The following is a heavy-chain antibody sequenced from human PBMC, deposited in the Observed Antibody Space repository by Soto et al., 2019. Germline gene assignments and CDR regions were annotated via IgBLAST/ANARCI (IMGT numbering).Heavy chain of an antibody. V-gene: IGHV4-31*03. CDR3: ARKIYSSGWFNWFDP. J-gene: IGHJ5*02. CDR2: IYYSGST. Sequence: SETLSLTCTVSGGSISSGGYYWSWIRQHPGKGLEWIGYIYYSGSTYYNPSLKSRVTISVDTSKNQFCLKLSSVTAADTAVYYCARKIYSSGWFNWFDPWGQGALVTVSS. CDR1: GGSISSGGYY. D-gene: IGHD6-19*01.